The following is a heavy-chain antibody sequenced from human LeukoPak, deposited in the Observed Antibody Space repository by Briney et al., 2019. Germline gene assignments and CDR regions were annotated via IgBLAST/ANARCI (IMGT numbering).Heavy chain of an antibody. CDR3: AKRGVEMATIYYMDV. J-gene: IGHJ6*03. Sequence: QTGGSLRLSCAASGFIFSSFGMSWVRQAPGKGLEWVSAISGSGGSTYYADSVKGRFTISRDNSKNTLYLQMNSLRDEDTAVYYCAKRGVEMATIYYMDVWGKGTAVT. V-gene: IGHV3-23*01. CDR1: GFIFSSFG. D-gene: IGHD5-24*01. CDR2: ISGSGGST.